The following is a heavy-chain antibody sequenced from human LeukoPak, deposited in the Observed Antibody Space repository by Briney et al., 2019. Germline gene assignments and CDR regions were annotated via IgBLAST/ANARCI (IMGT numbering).Heavy chain of an antibody. CDR1: GFTFSSYW. Sequence: TGGSLRLSCAASGFTFSSYWMHWVRQAPGKGLIRVSRINSDGSSAAHADSVKGRFTISRDNAKNTLYLQMNSLRAEDTAVYYCARGVRNLDYWGQGTLVTVSS. D-gene: IGHD1-14*01. V-gene: IGHV3-74*01. CDR2: INSDGSSA. CDR3: ARGVRNLDY. J-gene: IGHJ4*02.